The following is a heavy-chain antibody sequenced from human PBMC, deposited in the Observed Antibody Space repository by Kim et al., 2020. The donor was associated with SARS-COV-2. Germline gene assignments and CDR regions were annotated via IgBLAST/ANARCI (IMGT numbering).Heavy chain of an antibody. Sequence: GGSLRLSCAASGFTFSDYYMSWIRQAPGKGLEWVSYISSSIDYTNYADSLKGRFTISRDNAKNALYLQMNSLRADDTAVYYCARVSLVSSSWYYFDYWGQGTLVTVSS. CDR2: ISSSIDYT. CDR1: GFTFSDYY. V-gene: IGHV3-11*05. D-gene: IGHD6-13*01. J-gene: IGHJ4*02. CDR3: ARVSLVSSSWYYFDY.